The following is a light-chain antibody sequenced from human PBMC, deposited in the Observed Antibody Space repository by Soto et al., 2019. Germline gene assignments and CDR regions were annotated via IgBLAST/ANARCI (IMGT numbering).Light chain of an antibody. J-gene: IGKJ1*01. V-gene: IGKV1-5*01. CDR2: GAS. CDR3: QQYNGYAT. Sequence: DIPMTQSPSTLSASVGDRVTITCRASQNIDNWLAWYQQKPGKAPKLLIYGASTLERGVPSRFGGSGSGTEFHLTISSLRPEDFATYYCQQYNGYATFGQGTKVEI. CDR1: QNIDNW.